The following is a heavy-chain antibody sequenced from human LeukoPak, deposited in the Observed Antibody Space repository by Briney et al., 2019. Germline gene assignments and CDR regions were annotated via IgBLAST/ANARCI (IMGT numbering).Heavy chain of an antibody. CDR3: ARVVPAATLDY. V-gene: IGHV4-38-2*02. CDR2: IYHSGST. Sequence: PSETLSLTCTVSGYSISSGYYWGWIRQPPGKGLEWIGSIYHSGSTYYNPSLKSRVTISVDTSKNQFSLKLSSVTAADTAVYYCARVVPAATLDYWGQGTLVTVSS. J-gene: IGHJ4*02. CDR1: GYSISSGYY. D-gene: IGHD2-2*01.